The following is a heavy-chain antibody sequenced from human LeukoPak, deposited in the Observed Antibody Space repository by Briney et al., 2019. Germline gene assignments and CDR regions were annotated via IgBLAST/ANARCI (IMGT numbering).Heavy chain of an antibody. J-gene: IGHJ4*02. D-gene: IGHD3-3*01. CDR3: ARGRTIFGVITHLFDY. CDR1: GYTFTGYF. Sequence: ASVKVSCKASGYTFTGYFLHWVRQAPGQGLEWMGRVSPNRGGTNYARKFQGRVTMTRDTSISTAYMELSRLRSDDTAVYYCARGRTIFGVITHLFDYWGQGTLVTVSS. CDR2: VSPNRGGT. V-gene: IGHV1-2*06.